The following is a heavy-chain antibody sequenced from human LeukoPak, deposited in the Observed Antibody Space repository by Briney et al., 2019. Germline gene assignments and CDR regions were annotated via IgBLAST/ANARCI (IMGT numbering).Heavy chain of an antibody. Sequence: SETLSLTCTVSGGSVSSDYWSWIRQPPGKGLEWIGWISYSGSSNYSPSLKSRVTLSVDTSKNQFSLKLSSVTAADTAVYYCARSQYQLLSVAFDIWGQGTMVTVSS. CDR1: GGSVSSDY. V-gene: IGHV4-59*02. CDR2: ISYSGSS. D-gene: IGHD2-2*01. CDR3: ARSQYQLLSVAFDI. J-gene: IGHJ3*02.